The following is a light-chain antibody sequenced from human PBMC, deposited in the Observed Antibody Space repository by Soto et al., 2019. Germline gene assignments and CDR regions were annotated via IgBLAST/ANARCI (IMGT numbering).Light chain of an antibody. CDR2: GAS. V-gene: IGKV3-20*01. J-gene: IGKJ5*01. CDR3: QQYGSSPLIT. CDR1: QSVGSNY. Sequence: EIVLTQFPGTLSLSPGERATLSCRASQSVGSNYLAWYQQRPGQPPNLLIFGASHRAPDIPDRFSGSGSGTDFTLTISRLEPEDFAVYYCQQYGSSPLITFGQGTRLEIK.